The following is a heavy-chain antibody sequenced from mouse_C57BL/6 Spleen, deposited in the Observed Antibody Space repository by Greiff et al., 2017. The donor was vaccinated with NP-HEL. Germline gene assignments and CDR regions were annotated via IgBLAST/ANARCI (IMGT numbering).Heavy chain of an antibody. Sequence: QVHVKQPGAELVRPGSSVKLSCKASGYTFTSYWMHWVKQRPIQGLEWVGNIDPSDSETHYNQKFKDKATLTVDKSSSTAYMQLSSLTSEDSAVYYCARHYYGNSGAMDYWGQGTSVTVSS. J-gene: IGHJ4*01. D-gene: IGHD2-1*01. CDR3: ARHYYGNSGAMDY. CDR2: IDPSDSET. V-gene: IGHV1-52*01. CDR1: GYTFTSYW.